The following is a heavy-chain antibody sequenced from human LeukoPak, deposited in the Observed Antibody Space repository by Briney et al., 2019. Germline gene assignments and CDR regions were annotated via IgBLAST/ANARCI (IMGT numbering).Heavy chain of an antibody. J-gene: IGHJ2*01. CDR1: GFTXXSXS. CDR3: TRRSSGYYFDL. Sequence: SLRLSXXXXGFTXXSXSMYWVRXAPEKGLEWVSGVSGSSERTVYADSVKGRFTISRDNSIHTLYLQMNSLRAEDTAVYFCTRRSSGYYFDLWGRGTLVTVSS. CDR2: VSGSSERT. D-gene: IGHD6-25*01. V-gene: IGHV3-23*01.